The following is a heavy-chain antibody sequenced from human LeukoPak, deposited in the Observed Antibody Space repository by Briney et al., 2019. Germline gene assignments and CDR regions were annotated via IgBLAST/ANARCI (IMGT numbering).Heavy chain of an antibody. Sequence: GGSLRLSCAASGFTFSSYAMHWVRQAPGQGLEWVAVISYDGSNKYYAASLKGRFTISRDNSNNTMYLQLNCLRCEDPAVSYCARTQGVAAVRGIWFDRWGQGTLVTVSS. CDR2: ISYDGSNK. CDR1: GFTFSSYA. V-gene: IGHV3-30*04. CDR3: ARTQGVAAVRGIWFDR. J-gene: IGHJ5*02. D-gene: IGHD6-13*01.